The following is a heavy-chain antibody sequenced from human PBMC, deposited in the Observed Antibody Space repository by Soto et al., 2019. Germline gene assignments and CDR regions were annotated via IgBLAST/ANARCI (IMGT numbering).Heavy chain of an antibody. CDR3: AKALNYYGSSKLIGWFDP. Sequence: PGGSLRLSCAASGFTFSSYAMSWVRQAPGKGLEWVSAISGSGGSTYYADSVKGRFTISRDNSKNTLYLQMNSLRDEDTAVYYCAKALNYYGSSKLIGWFDPWGQGTLVTVSS. CDR1: GFTFSSYA. V-gene: IGHV3-23*01. CDR2: ISGSGGST. D-gene: IGHD3-10*01. J-gene: IGHJ5*02.